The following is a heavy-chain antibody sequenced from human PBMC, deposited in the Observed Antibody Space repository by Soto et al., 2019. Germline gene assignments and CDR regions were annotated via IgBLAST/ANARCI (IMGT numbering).Heavy chain of an antibody. CDR3: ARAPPLRLWDYWYFDL. V-gene: IGHV1-69*02. Sequence: QVQLVQSGAEVKKPGSSVKVSCKASGGTFSSYTISWVRQAPGQGLEWMGRIIPILGIANYAQKFQGRVTITADKSTSTAYMELSSLRSEDTAVYYCARAPPLRLWDYWYFDLWGRGTLVTVSS. CDR1: GGTFSSYT. CDR2: IIPILGIA. D-gene: IGHD1-26*01. J-gene: IGHJ2*01.